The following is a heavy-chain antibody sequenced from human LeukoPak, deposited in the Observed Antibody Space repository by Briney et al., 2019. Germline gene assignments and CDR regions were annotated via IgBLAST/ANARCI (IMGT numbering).Heavy chain of an antibody. D-gene: IGHD3-22*01. CDR1: GGSFSGYY. Sequence: PSETLSLTCAVYGGSFSGYYWSWIRQPPGKGLEWIGEINHSGSTNYNPSLKSRVTISVDTSKNQFSLKLSSVTAADTAVYYCARGNYYDSSGYYYWPRPIKYYYYYYGMDVWGQGTTVTVSS. CDR2: INHSGST. V-gene: IGHV4-34*01. CDR3: ARGNYYDSSGYYYWPRPIKYYYYYYGMDV. J-gene: IGHJ6*02.